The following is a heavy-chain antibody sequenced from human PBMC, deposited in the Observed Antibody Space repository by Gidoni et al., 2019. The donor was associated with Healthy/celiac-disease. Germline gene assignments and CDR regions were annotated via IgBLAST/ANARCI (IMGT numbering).Heavy chain of an antibody. CDR3: AGPSSSRYYYGMDV. J-gene: IGHJ6*02. CDR1: GFTFSSYS. Sequence: EVQLVESGGGLVKPGGSLRLSCAASGFTFSSYSMNWVRQAPGKGLEWVSSISSSSSYIYYADSVKGRFTISRDNAKNSLYLQMNSLRAEDTAVYYCAGPSSSRYYYGMDVWGQGTTVTVSS. V-gene: IGHV3-21*01. CDR2: ISSSSSYI. D-gene: IGHD6-6*01.